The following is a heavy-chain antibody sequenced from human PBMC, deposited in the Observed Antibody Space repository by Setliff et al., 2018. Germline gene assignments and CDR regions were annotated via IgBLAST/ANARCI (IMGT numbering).Heavy chain of an antibody. CDR3: ARGRYYESTSYYFPFDF. Sequence: LSLTCTVSGGSISSDYWSWIRQPPGKGLEWIGYIYSSGSTKYNPSLKSRVTISLDPSKNQMSLRLSSVTAADTAVYYCARGRYYESTSYYFPFDFWGRGTLVTVSS. V-gene: IGHV4-4*08. CDR1: GGSISSDY. D-gene: IGHD3-22*01. CDR2: IYSSGST. J-gene: IGHJ4*02.